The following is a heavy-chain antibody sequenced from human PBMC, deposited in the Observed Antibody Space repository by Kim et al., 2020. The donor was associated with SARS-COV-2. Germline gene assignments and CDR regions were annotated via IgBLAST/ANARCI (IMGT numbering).Heavy chain of an antibody. CDR2: IRSKANSYAT. D-gene: IGHD1-20*01. J-gene: IGHJ6*02. V-gene: IGHV3-73*01. CDR1: GFTFSGSA. CDR3: TRVTGHGMDV. Sequence: GGSLRLSCAASGFTFSGSAMHWVRQASGKGLEWVGRIRSKANSYATAYAASVKGRFTISRDDSKNTAYLQMNSLKTEDTAVYYCTRVTGHGMDVWGQGTTVTVSS.